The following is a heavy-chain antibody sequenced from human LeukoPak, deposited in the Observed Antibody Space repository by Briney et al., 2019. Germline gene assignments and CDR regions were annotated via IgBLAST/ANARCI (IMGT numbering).Heavy chain of an antibody. CDR2: VYTSGST. Sequence: SETLSLTCTVSGGSISSYSWSWIRQPAGKGLEWIGRVYTSGSTNYNPSLKSRVTISVDTSKKQFSLKLSSVTAADTAVYYCARDSRGFQRGLPAAKVLLDYWGQGTLVTVSS. V-gene: IGHV4-4*07. CDR3: ARDSRGFQRGLPAAKVLLDY. D-gene: IGHD2-2*01. J-gene: IGHJ4*02. CDR1: GGSISSYS.